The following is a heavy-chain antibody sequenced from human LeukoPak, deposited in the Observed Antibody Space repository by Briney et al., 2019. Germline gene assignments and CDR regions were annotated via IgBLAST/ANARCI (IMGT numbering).Heavy chain of an antibody. V-gene: IGHV3-66*01. J-gene: IGHJ4*02. Sequence: PGGSLRLSCAASGFTVSSNYMSWVRQAPGKGLEWVSVIYSGGSTYYADSVKGRFTISRDNSKNTLYLQMNSLRAEDTAVYYCARTPLGGCSYGWYYWGQGTLVTVSS. D-gene: IGHD5-18*01. CDR2: IYSGGST. CDR1: GFTVSSNY. CDR3: ARTPLGGCSYGWYY.